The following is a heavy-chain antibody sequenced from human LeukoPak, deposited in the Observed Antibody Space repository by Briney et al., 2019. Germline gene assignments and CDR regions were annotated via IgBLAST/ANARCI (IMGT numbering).Heavy chain of an antibody. Sequence: GGSLRLSCAASGFTFSTYWMSWVRQAPGKGLEWVANVNQDGSEKYYVDSVKGRFTISRDNAKTSLYLQMNSLRADDTAVYYCARDRALYDSRRGYYYTEDDYWGQGTLVTVSS. D-gene: IGHD3-22*01. CDR1: GFTFSTYW. CDR2: VNQDGSEK. CDR3: ARDRALYDSRRGYYYTEDDY. J-gene: IGHJ4*02. V-gene: IGHV3-7*01.